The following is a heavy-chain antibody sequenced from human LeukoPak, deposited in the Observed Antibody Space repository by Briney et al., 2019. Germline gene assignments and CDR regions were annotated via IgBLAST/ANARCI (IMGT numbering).Heavy chain of an antibody. CDR3: ARIYSGVYREIDY. V-gene: IGHV4-59*01. D-gene: IGHD1-26*01. CDR2: FDYPGSP. CDR1: GAPISNYY. J-gene: IGHJ4*02. Sequence: SETLSLTCSVSGAPISNYYWTWIRQSPGKGLEWLGFFDYPGSPKYNPSLKSRVTMLVHTSKNEFSLRLNSATAADTAVYFCARIYSGVYREIDYWGQGALVTVSS.